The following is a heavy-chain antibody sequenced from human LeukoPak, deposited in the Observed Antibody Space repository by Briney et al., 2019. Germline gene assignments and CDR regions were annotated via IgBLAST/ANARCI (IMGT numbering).Heavy chain of an antibody. Sequence: SETLSLTCTVSGGSISSYYWSWIRQPPGKGLEWIGYIYYSGSTNYNPSLKSRVTISVDTSKNQFSLKLSSVTAADTAVYYCARGLRFGPREYYYGSGNRFDYWGQGTLVTVSS. J-gene: IGHJ4*02. CDR1: GGSISSYY. D-gene: IGHD3-10*01. CDR2: IYYSGST. V-gene: IGHV4-59*08. CDR3: ARGLRFGPREYYYGSGNRFDY.